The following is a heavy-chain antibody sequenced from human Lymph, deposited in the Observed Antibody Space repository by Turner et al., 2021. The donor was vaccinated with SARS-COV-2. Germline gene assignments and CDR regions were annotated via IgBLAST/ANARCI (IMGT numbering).Heavy chain of an antibody. Sequence: QVQLVESGGGVVQPGRSLSLSCAASGFTFSSYARHWVRQAPGKGLEWVAVISFDGNNKYYRDSVKGRFTISRDNSENTLYLQLNSLRPEDTAVYYCARGDYYGSGTYPGKTFDYWGQGTLVTVSS. D-gene: IGHD3-10*01. CDR2: ISFDGNNK. J-gene: IGHJ4*02. CDR1: GFTFSSYA. V-gene: IGHV3-30-3*01. CDR3: ARGDYYGSGTYPGKTFDY.